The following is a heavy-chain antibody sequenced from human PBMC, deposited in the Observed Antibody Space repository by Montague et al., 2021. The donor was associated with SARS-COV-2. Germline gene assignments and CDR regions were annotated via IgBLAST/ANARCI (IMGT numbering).Heavy chain of an antibody. CDR1: GFTFDDYA. J-gene: IGHJ4*02. V-gene: IGHV3-9*01. D-gene: IGHD3-22*01. Sequence: SLRLSCAASGFTFDDYAMHWVRQAPGKGLEWVSGISWNSGSIGYADSVKGRFTISRDNPKNTLYLHMNSLRVDDTAVYYCAKGFQPYSYESSGFYTFDYWGQGTLVTVSS. CDR2: ISWNSGSI. CDR3: AKGFQPYSYESSGFYTFDY.